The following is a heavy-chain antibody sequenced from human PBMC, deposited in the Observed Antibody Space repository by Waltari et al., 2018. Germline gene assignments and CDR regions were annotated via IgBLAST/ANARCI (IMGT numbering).Heavy chain of an antibody. V-gene: IGHV4-61*02. Sequence: QVQLQESGPGLVKPSQTLSLTCTVSGGSISSGSYYWSWIRQPAGKGLEWIWRIYTSGRNNDNPSLKSRVTISVDTSKNQFSLKLSSVTAADTAVYYCARLGGTTVAPWGQGTLVTVSS. D-gene: IGHD4-17*01. CDR1: GGSISSGSYY. J-gene: IGHJ5*02. CDR2: IYTSGRN. CDR3: ARLGGTTVAP.